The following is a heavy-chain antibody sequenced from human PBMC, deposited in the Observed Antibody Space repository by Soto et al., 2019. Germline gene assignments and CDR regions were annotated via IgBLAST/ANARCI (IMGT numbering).Heavy chain of an antibody. V-gene: IGHV3-15*07. Sequence: EVQLVESGGGLVKPGGSLRLSCAASGFIFSNAWMNWVRQAPGKGLEWVGRIKSKSNGETTEYGAPLKGRFTISRDDSENTLYLEINSLRSEDTAVYYCTTVVVAAHCGGDCYSRSDYWGQGTLVTVSS. CDR2: IKSKSNGETT. J-gene: IGHJ4*02. CDR1: GFIFSNAW. D-gene: IGHD2-21*02. CDR3: TTVVVAAHCGGDCYSRSDY.